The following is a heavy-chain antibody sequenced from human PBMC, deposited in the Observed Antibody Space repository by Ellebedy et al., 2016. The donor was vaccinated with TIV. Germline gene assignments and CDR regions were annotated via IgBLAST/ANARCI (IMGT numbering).Heavy chain of an antibody. Sequence: SLKISCAASGFTFDDYAMHWVRQAPGKGLEWVSGISCNSGTIDYADSVKGRFTISRDNAKNCLYLQMNSLRAEDTALYYCSKGPTSMIMRGWFDPWGQGTLVTVSS. J-gene: IGHJ5*02. D-gene: IGHD5-18*01. V-gene: IGHV3-9*01. CDR2: ISCNSGTI. CDR3: SKGPTSMIMRGWFDP. CDR1: GFTFDDYA.